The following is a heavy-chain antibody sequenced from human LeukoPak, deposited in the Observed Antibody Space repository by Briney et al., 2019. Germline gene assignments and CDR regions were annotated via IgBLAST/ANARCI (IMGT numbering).Heavy chain of an antibody. CDR1: GGSFSGYY. V-gene: IGHV4-34*01. D-gene: IGHD3-3*01. Sequence: SETLSLTCAVYGGSFSGYYWSWIRQPPGKGLEWIGEINHSGSTNYNPSLKSRVTISVDTSKNQFSLKLGSVTAADTAVYYCARALGITIFGVVMTPPDYWGQGTLVTVSS. J-gene: IGHJ4*02. CDR3: ARALGITIFGVVMTPPDY. CDR2: INHSGST.